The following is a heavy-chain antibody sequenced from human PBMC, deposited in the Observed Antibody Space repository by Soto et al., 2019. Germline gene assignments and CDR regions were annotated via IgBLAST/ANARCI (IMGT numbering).Heavy chain of an antibody. CDR2: IHYSGRT. D-gene: IGHD1-26*01. CDR3: VRVGVGIGNHFDS. CDR1: NGSISGCY. V-gene: IGHV4-59*12. Sequence: SETLSLTCSVSNGSISGCYWTWIRQPPGKILEWIGYIHYSGRTDYNPSLTSRATMSVDTSKNQFSLNLKSITAADTAVYYCVRVGVGIGNHFDSWGRGTLVTVSS. J-gene: IGHJ4*02.